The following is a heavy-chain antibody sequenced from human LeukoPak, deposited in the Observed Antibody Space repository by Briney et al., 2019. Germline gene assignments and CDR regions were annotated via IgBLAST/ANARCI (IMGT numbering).Heavy chain of an antibody. J-gene: IGHJ3*02. CDR1: GGTFSSYA. CDR2: IIPIFGTA. D-gene: IGHD3-16*01. CDR3: ARDPYGGGAFDI. V-gene: IGHV1-69*13. Sequence: SVKVSCKASGGTFSSYAISWVRQAPGQGLEWMGGIIPIFGTANYAQKFQGRVTITADESTSTAYMELSSLRSEDTAVYYCARDPYGGGAFDIWGQGTMVTVSS.